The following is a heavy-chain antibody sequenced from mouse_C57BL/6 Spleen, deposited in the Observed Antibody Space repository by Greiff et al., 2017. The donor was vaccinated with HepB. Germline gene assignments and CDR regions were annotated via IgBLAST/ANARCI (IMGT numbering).Heavy chain of an antibody. J-gene: IGHJ2*01. CDR2: INPNNGGT. V-gene: IGHV1-26*01. CDR3: ARALYYSASSSSY. CDR1: GYTFTDYY. Sequence: VQLQQSGPELVKPGASVKISCKASGYTFTDYYMNWVKQSHGKSLEWIGDINPNNGGTSYNQKFKGKATLTVDKSSSTAYMELRSLTSEDSAVYYCARALYYSASSSSYWGQGTTLSVSS. D-gene: IGHD1-1*01.